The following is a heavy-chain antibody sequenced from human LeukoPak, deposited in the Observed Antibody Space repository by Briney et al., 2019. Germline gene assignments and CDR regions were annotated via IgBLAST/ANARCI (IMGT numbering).Heavy chain of an antibody. D-gene: IGHD3-22*01. CDR1: GFTFSSYA. CDR3: AKDRSYYDSSGYSPPDFDY. Sequence: HPGGSLRLSCAASGFTFSSYAMSWVRQAPGKGLEWVSAISGSGGSTYYADSVKGRFTISRDNSKNTLYLQMNSLRAEDTAVYYCAKDRSYYDSSGYSPPDFDYWGQGTLVTVSS. CDR2: ISGSGGST. J-gene: IGHJ4*02. V-gene: IGHV3-23*01.